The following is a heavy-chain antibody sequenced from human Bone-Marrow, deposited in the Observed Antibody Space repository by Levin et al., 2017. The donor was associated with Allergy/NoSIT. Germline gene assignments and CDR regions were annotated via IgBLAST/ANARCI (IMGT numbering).Heavy chain of an antibody. Sequence: SLKISCEGSGFMFEDYAMHWVRQGQGKGLEWVSRISWNSVATGYADSVRGRFIISRDNAKKSLYLQMNSLRPEDTALYYCAREVCRGGSCFDAFDVWGQGTMVTVSS. CDR2: ISWNSVAT. CDR3: AREVCRGGSCFDAFDV. D-gene: IGHD2-15*01. CDR1: GFMFEDYA. J-gene: IGHJ3*01. V-gene: IGHV3-9*01.